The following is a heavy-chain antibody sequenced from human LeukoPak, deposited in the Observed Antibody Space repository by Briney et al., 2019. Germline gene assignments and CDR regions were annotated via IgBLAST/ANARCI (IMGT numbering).Heavy chain of an antibody. Sequence: ASVKVSCKASGYTFTSYGISWVRQAPGQGLEWMGWISAYNGNTNYAQKLQGRVTMTTDTSTSTAYMELRSLRSDDTAVYYCARDRAGKLAVAGTVWFDPWGQGTLVTVSS. D-gene: IGHD6-19*01. CDR3: ARDRAGKLAVAGTVWFDP. J-gene: IGHJ5*02. CDR1: GYTFTSYG. V-gene: IGHV1-18*01. CDR2: ISAYNGNT.